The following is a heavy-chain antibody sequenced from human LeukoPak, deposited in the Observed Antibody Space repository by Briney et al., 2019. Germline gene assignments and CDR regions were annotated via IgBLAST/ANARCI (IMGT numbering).Heavy chain of an antibody. V-gene: IGHV3-30-3*01. Sequence: PGGSLRLSCAASGFTFSSYPMHWVRQAPGKGLEWVAVISYDGSNKYYADSVKGRFTISRDNSKNTLYLQMNSLRAEDTAVYYCARDQDVAAAGTWGSLDYWGQGTLVTVSS. D-gene: IGHD6-13*01. CDR2: ISYDGSNK. CDR1: GFTFSSYP. J-gene: IGHJ4*02. CDR3: ARDQDVAAAGTWGSLDY.